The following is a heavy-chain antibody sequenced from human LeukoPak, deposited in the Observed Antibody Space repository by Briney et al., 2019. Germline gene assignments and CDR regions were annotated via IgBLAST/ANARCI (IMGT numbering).Heavy chain of an antibody. CDR3: ARVIAAAGYYFDF. J-gene: IGHJ4*02. CDR2: IYSGGYT. V-gene: IGHV3-53*01. Sequence: GGSLRLSCAASGFTVSSDYMSWVRQAPGKGLEWVSVIYSGGYTYYADSVKGRFTISRDNSKNTLFLQMNSLRGEDTAVYYCARVIAAAGYYFDFWGQGTLVTVYS. D-gene: IGHD6-13*01. CDR1: GFTVSSDY.